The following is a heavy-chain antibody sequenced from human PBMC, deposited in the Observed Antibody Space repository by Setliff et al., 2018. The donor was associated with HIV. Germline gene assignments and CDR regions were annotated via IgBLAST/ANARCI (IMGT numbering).Heavy chain of an antibody. CDR1: SGSFSGYR. V-gene: IGHV4-34*01. CDR2: INHRGST. D-gene: IGHD2-2*01. Sequence: KTSETLSLTCAVYSGSFSGYRWTWIRQPPGKGLEWIGEINHRGSTTYNPSLRSRVTISVDTSKNQFSLKLNYVTAADTAVYYCARVVGGYCSSTSCYGGWFDPWGQGTLVTVSS. J-gene: IGHJ5*02. CDR3: ARVVGGYCSSTSCYGGWFDP.